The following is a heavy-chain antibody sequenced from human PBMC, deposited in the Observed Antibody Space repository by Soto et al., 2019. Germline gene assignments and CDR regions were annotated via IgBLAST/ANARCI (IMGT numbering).Heavy chain of an antibody. CDR1: GGSITSSSYY. J-gene: IGHJ5*02. CDR2: IYYSGST. Sequence: SETLSLTCTVSGGSITSSSYYWGWIRQPPGKGLEWIGSIYYSGSTYYNPSLKSRVTISVDTSKNQFSLKLSSVTAADTAVYYCATQEVGGSYVYTFDPWGQGTLVSVSS. V-gene: IGHV4-39*01. CDR3: ATQEVGGSYVYTFDP. D-gene: IGHD1-26*01.